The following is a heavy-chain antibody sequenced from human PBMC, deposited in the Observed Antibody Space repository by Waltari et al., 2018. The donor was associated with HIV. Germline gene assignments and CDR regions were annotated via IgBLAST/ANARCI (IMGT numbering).Heavy chain of an antibody. D-gene: IGHD1-7*01. Sequence: EVQLVESGGGLVKPGGSLRLSCAASGFTFSSSSMNWVRQAPGKGLEWVSSISSSSNYIYYADSVKGRFTISRDNAKNSLYLQMNSLRAEDTAVYYCATGVTGTTTYFDYWGQGTLVTVSS. CDR3: ATGVTGTTTYFDY. J-gene: IGHJ4*02. CDR2: ISSSSNYI. V-gene: IGHV3-21*01. CDR1: GFTFSSSS.